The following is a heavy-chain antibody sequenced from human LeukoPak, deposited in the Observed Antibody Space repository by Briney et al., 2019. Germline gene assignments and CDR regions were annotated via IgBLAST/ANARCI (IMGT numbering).Heavy chain of an antibody. V-gene: IGHV4-30-2*01. CDR2: IYHSGST. D-gene: IGHD3-10*01. J-gene: IGHJ4*02. CDR1: GGSISSGGYS. CDR3: ARGVVYGSGTSFDY. Sequence: SQTLSLTCAVSGGSISSGGYSWSWIRQPPGKGLEWIGYIYHSGSTYYNPSLKSRVTISVDRSKNQFSLKLSSVTAADTAVYYCARGVVYGSGTSFDYWGQGTPVTVSS.